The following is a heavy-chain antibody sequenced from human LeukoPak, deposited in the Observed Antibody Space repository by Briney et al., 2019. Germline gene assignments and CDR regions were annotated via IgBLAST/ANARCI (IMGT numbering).Heavy chain of an antibody. D-gene: IGHD2-8*01. CDR2: IIPIFGTA. CDR3: ARDPYD. V-gene: IGHV1-69*13. CDR1: GYTFTSYY. Sequence: GASVKVSCKASGYTFTSYYMHWVRQAPGQGLEWMGGIIPIFGTANYAQKFQGRVTITADESTSTAYMELSSLRSEDTAVYYCARDPYDWGQGTLVTVSS. J-gene: IGHJ4*02.